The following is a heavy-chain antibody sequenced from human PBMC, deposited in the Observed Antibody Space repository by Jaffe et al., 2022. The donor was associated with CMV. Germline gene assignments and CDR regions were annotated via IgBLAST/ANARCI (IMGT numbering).Heavy chain of an antibody. CDR2: ISGSGGST. CDR3: AKDHRIAAAGRNYYYYYGMDV. J-gene: IGHJ6*02. Sequence: EVQLLESGGGLVQPGGSLRLSCAASGFTFSSYAMSWVRQAPGKGLEWVSAISGSGGSTYYADSVKGRFTISRDNSKNTLYLQMNSLRAEDTAVYYCAKDHRIAAAGRNYYYYYGMDVWGQGTTVTVSS. V-gene: IGHV3-23*01. CDR1: GFTFSSYA. D-gene: IGHD6-13*01.